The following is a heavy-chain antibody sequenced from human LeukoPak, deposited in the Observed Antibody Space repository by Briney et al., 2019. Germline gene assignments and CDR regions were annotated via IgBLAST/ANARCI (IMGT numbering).Heavy chain of an antibody. D-gene: IGHD6-13*01. Sequence: SETLSLTCTVSNYSINNGYYWGWIRQPPGKGLEWIGSIYHSGFTYSNPSLTSRLTMSIDASKNEFSLKLSSVTAADTAVYYCARHCNQLEQSFSSSWYAFFDYWGQGTLVTVSS. CDR3: ARHCNQLEQSFSSSWYAFFDY. V-gene: IGHV4-38-2*02. CDR1: NYSINNGYY. CDR2: IYHSGFT. J-gene: IGHJ4*02.